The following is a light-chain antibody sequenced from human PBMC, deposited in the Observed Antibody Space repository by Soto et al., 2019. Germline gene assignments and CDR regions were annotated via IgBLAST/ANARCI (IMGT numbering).Light chain of an antibody. J-gene: IGKJ2*01. V-gene: IGKV3-20*01. CDR3: QQDGSLPET. Sequence: EIVLTQSPGTLSVSPGERATLSCRASQSISITSLAWYQRKPGQAPRFLILGASIRAIGIPDRVSASGSGTDFTLTISRLEPEDFAVYYCQQDGSLPETFGQGTKLESK. CDR2: GAS. CDR1: QSISITS.